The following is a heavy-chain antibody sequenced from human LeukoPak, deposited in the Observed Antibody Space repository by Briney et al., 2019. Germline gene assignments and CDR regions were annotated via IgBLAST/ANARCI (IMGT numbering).Heavy chain of an antibody. J-gene: IGHJ4*02. CDR3: PRRAISAGTSQYYFDY. D-gene: IGHD3-9*01. CDR1: GYSFTSYW. CDR2: IYPGDSDT. V-gene: IGHV5-51*01. Sequence: GESLKISCKGSGYSFTSYWIAWVRQMPGKGLEWMGIIYPGDSDTRYSPSFQGQVTISADKSISTAYLQWSSLKASDTAMYYCPRRAISAGTSQYYFDYWGQGTLVTVSS.